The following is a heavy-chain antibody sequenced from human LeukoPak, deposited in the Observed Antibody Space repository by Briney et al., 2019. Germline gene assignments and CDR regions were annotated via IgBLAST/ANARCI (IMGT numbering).Heavy chain of an antibody. CDR2: IKQDGSEK. CDR1: GFTFSSYW. J-gene: IGHJ4*02. D-gene: IGHD2-21*02. V-gene: IGHV3-7*01. Sequence: PGGSLRLSCAASGFTFSSYWMSWVRQAPGKGLEWVANIKQDGSEKYYADSVKGRFTISRDNSKNTLYLQMNSLRAEDTAVYYCARSIQGTNIVVVTAIAYWGRGTLVTVSS. CDR3: ARSIQGTNIVVVTAIAY.